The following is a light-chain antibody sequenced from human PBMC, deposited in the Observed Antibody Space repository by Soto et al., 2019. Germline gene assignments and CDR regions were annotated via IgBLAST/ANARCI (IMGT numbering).Light chain of an antibody. CDR1: QSVSSSY. V-gene: IGKV3-20*01. CDR2: DAS. J-gene: IGKJ4*01. Sequence: EIVLTQSPGTLSLSPGERATLSCRASQSVSSSYLAWYQQKPGQAPRLLIYDASSRATGIPDRFSGGGSGTDLTISISRLEPEDFAVYYCQQFSSYPLTFGGGTKVDIK. CDR3: QQFSSYPLT.